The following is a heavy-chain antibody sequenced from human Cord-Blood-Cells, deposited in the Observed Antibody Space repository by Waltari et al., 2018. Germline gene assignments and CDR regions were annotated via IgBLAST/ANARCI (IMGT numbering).Heavy chain of an antibody. J-gene: IGHJ6*04. Sequence: QVQLQQWGAGLLKPSETLSLTCAVYGGSFRGYYWSWIRQPPGKGLEWIGEINHSGSTNYNPSLKSRVTISVDTSKNQFSLKLSSVTAADTAVYYCARGRVGRNPPERWGKGTTVTVSS. CDR2: INHSGST. CDR3: ARGRVGRNPPER. D-gene: IGHD1-1*01. V-gene: IGHV4-34*01. CDR1: GGSFRGYY.